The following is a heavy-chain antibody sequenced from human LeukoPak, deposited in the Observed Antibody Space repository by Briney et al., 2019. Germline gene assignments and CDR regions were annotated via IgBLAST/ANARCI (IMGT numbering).Heavy chain of an antibody. CDR3: AGGAQWLAHDY. Sequence: SETLSLTCTVSGGSISSYYWSWIRQPPGKGLEWIGSIYYSGSTYYNPSLKSRVTISVDTSKNQFSLKLSSVTAADMAIYYCAGGAQWLAHDYWGQGTLVTVSS. D-gene: IGHD6-19*01. J-gene: IGHJ4*02. CDR1: GGSISSYY. CDR2: IYYSGST. V-gene: IGHV4-59*05.